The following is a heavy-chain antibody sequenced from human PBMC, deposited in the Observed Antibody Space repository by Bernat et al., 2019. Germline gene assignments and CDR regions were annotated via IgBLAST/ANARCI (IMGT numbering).Heavy chain of an antibody. V-gene: IGHV1-2*06. CDR1: GYTFTGYY. Sequence: QVQLVQSGAEVKKPGASVKVSCKASGYTFTGYYMHWVRQAPGQGLEWMGRINPNSGGTNSAQEFQGRVTMTRDTSISTAYMELSRLRSDATAVYYCARESDTYSNSNVFDIWGQGTMVTVSS. CDR2: INPNSGGT. D-gene: IGHD6-13*01. CDR3: ARESDTYSNSNVFDI. J-gene: IGHJ3*02.